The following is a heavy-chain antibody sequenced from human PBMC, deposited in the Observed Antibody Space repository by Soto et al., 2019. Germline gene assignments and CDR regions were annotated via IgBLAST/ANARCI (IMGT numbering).Heavy chain of an antibody. J-gene: IGHJ6*02. Sequence: ASVKVSCKASGYSFISYYTHWVRQAPGQGLEWMGIINPSGGSTSYAQNFQGRVTMTRDTSTSTVNMELSSLRSDDTAVYYCARSMATISYYYYYGMDVWGQGTTVTVSS. CDR1: GYSFISYY. V-gene: IGHV1-46*01. CDR2: INPSGGST. CDR3: ARSMATISYYYYYGMDV.